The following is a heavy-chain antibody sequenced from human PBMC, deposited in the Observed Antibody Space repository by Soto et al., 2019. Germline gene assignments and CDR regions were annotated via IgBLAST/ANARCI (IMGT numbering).Heavy chain of an antibody. CDR1: GGSISSGDYY. CDR3: ARVLRADYGDSRGAFDI. CDR2: IYYSGST. D-gene: IGHD4-17*01. V-gene: IGHV4-30-4*01. Sequence: LCGGSISSGDYYWSWIRQPPGKGLEWIGYIYYSGSTYYNPSLKSRVTISVDTSKNQFSLKLSSVTAADTAVYYCARVLRADYGDSRGAFDIWGQGTMVTVSS. J-gene: IGHJ3*02.